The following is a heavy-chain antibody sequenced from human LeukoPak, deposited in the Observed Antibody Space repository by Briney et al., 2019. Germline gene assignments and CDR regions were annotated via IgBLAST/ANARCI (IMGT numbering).Heavy chain of an antibody. V-gene: IGHV1-69*04. CDR3: ARGRGYSYGSYYFDY. CDR1: GGTFSSYA. J-gene: IGHJ4*02. CDR2: IIPILGIA. D-gene: IGHD5-18*01. Sequence: SVKVPCKASGGTFSSYAISWVRQAPGQGLEWMGRIIPILGIANYAQKFQGRVTITADKSTSTAYMELSSLRSEDTAVYYCARGRGYSYGSYYFDYWGQGTLVTVSS.